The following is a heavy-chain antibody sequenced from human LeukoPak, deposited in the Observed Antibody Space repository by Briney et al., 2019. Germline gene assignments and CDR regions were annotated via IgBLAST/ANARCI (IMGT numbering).Heavy chain of an antibody. CDR3: ARVNIVVVTATPDYFDY. Sequence: GGSLRLSCAASGFTFSSYEMNWVRQAPGKGLELVSYISSSGSTIYYADSLKGRFTISRDNAKNSLYLQMNSLRAEDTAVYYCARVNIVVVTATPDYFDYWGQGTLVTVSS. CDR1: GFTFSSYE. CDR2: ISSSGSTI. J-gene: IGHJ4*02. D-gene: IGHD2-21*02. V-gene: IGHV3-48*03.